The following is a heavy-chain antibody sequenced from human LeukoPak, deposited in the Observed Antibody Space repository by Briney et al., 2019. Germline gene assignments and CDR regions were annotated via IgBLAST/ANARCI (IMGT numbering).Heavy chain of an antibody. CDR2: IIPIFGTA. Sequence: SVKVSCKASGGTFSSYAISWVRQAPGQGLEWMGRIIPIFGTANYAQKFQGRVTITADKSTSTAYMELSSLRSGDTAVYYCARENSYYYDSSGYYLVYWGQGTLVTVSS. D-gene: IGHD3-22*01. V-gene: IGHV1-69*06. CDR1: GGTFSSYA. CDR3: ARENSYYYDSSGYYLVY. J-gene: IGHJ4*02.